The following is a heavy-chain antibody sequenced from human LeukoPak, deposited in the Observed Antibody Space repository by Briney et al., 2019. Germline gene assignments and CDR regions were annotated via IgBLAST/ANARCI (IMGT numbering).Heavy chain of an antibody. CDR2: MNPNSGNT. CDR3: AKDFARIGGGYNWGGYYMDV. J-gene: IGHJ6*03. Sequence: ASVKVSCKASGYTFTSYDINWVRQATGQGLEWMGWMNPNSGNTGYAQKFQGRVTITRNTSISTAYMELSSLRAEDTAVYYCAKDFARIGGGYNWGGYYMDVWGKGTTVTVSS. V-gene: IGHV1-8*03. CDR1: GYTFTSYD. D-gene: IGHD5-24*01.